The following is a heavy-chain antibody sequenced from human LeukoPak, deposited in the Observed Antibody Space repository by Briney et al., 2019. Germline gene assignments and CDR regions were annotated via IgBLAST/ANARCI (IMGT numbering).Heavy chain of an antibody. CDR1: GFTFSGYG. CDR3: AKVSGSGWYLDY. D-gene: IGHD6-19*01. CDR2: IWYDGSNK. Sequence: GGSLRLSCAASGFTFSGYGMHWVRQAPGKGLEWVAFIWYDGSNKYYADSVKGRFTISRDNSKNTLYLQMNSLRAEDTAVYYCAKVSGSGWYLDYWGQGTLVTVSS. J-gene: IGHJ4*02. V-gene: IGHV3-30*02.